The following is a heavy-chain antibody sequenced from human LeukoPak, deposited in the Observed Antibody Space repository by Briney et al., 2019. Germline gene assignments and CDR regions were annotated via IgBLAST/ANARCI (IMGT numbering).Heavy chain of an antibody. CDR2: TYYRSKWYN. J-gene: IGHJ4*02. Sequence: SQTLSLTFAISGDSVSSNSAVWNWLRQSPSRGLEWLGRTYYRSKWYNDYGLSVKSRMTINPDTSKNQFSLQLNSVTPEDTAVYYCARGEEYFDYWGQGTLVTVSS. CDR3: ARGEEYFDY. V-gene: IGHV6-1*01. CDR1: GDSVSSNSAV.